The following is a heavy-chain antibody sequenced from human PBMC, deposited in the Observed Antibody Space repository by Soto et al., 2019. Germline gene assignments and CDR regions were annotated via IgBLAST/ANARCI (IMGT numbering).Heavy chain of an antibody. J-gene: IGHJ4*02. CDR2: IYNSEST. Sequence: PSETLSLTCTVSGGSISSGGYYWSWIRQPPGKGLEWIGYIYNSESTYYNPSLKSRVTISVDTSKNQFSLKLSSVTAADTAVYYCARAASLDYAFLRGYYVIDYWGQGTLVTVSS. CDR3: ARAASLDYAFLRGYYVIDY. CDR1: GGSISSGGYY. D-gene: IGHD3-3*01. V-gene: IGHV4-30-4*01.